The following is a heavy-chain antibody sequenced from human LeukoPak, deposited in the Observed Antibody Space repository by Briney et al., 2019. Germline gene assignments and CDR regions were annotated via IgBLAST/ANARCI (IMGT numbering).Heavy chain of an antibody. D-gene: IGHD3-9*01. CDR2: IRGSGGST. CDR1: GFTFSSYA. CDR3: AKGHILTGYYRRFFDY. Sequence: GGSLRLSCAASGFTFSSYAMSWVRQAPGKGLEWVAAIRGSGGSTYYADSVKGRFTISRDNSKNTLYLQMNSLRAEDTAVYYCAKGHILTGYYRRFFDYWGQGTLVTVSS. V-gene: IGHV3-23*01. J-gene: IGHJ4*02.